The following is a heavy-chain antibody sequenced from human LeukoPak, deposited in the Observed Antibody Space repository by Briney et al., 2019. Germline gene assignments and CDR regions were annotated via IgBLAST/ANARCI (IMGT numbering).Heavy chain of an antibody. V-gene: IGHV1-18*01. CDR1: GGTFSSYA. D-gene: IGHD3-3*01. CDR2: ISAYNGNT. J-gene: IGHJ5*02. Sequence: ASVKVSCKASGGTFSSYAISWVRQAPGQGLEWMGWISAYNGNTNYAQKLQGRVTMTTDTSTSTAYMELRSLRSDDTAVYYCARNSDYDRTYYDSQNWFDPWGQGTLVTVSS. CDR3: ARNSDYDRTYYDSQNWFDP.